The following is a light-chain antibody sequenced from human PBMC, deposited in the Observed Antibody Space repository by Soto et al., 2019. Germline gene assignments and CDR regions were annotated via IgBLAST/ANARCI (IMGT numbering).Light chain of an antibody. J-gene: IGKJ2*01. CDR3: QQSYSLPPRYP. Sequence: IQMTKSLPSLSANIGDRVTISCRAIYFIVSYFAWYQQKPGKVPTLLIYAASTLQSGVPSRFSGCGSGTDFTLTINSLQPEDFATYYCQQSYSLPPRYPFGQ. CDR1: YFIVSY. V-gene: IGKV1-27*01. CDR2: AAS.